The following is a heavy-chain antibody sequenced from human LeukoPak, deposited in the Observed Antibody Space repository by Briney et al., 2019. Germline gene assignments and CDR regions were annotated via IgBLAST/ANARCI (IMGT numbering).Heavy chain of an antibody. CDR3: ARGRANYYGSGSYLNFYYYYYMDV. CDR2: INHSGST. D-gene: IGHD3-10*01. V-gene: IGHV4-34*01. CDR1: GGSFSGYY. J-gene: IGHJ6*03. Sequence: SETLSLTCAVYGGSFSGYYRSWIRQPPGKGLEWIGEINHSGSTNYNPSLKSRVTISVDTSKNQFSLKLSSVTAADTAVYYCARGRANYYGSGSYLNFYYYYYMDVWGKGTTVTVSS.